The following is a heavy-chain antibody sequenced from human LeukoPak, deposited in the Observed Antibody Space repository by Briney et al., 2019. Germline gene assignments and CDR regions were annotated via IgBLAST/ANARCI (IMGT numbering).Heavy chain of an antibody. Sequence: GGSLRLSCAASGFTFSSYDMHWVRQAPGKGLEWVAVISYDGSNKYYADSVKGRFTISRDNSKNTLYLQMNSLRAEDTAVYYCASQGSTSRSDYWGQGTLVTVSP. J-gene: IGHJ4*02. CDR3: ASQGSTSRSDY. CDR2: ISYDGSNK. CDR1: GFTFSSYD. D-gene: IGHD1-1*01. V-gene: IGHV3-30*03.